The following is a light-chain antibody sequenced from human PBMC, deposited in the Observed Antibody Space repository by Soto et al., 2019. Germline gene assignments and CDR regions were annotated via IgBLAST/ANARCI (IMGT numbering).Light chain of an antibody. V-gene: IGKV3-15*01. CDR3: QQYHNLWT. CDR1: QSIYSN. Sequence: EIVMTPSPATLSVSPVERATLSCRASQSIYSNLAWYQQRPGQPPRLLIYRASTRATDIPARFSGSGSGTEFTLTISSLQSEDFAVYYCQQYHNLWTFGQGTKVDIK. J-gene: IGKJ1*01. CDR2: RAS.